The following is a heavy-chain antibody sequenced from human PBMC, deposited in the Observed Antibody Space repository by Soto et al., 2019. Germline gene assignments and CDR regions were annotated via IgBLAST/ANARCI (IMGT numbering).Heavy chain of an antibody. Sequence: SDTLYLGCTVSGGSISSYYGVLIRQPAGKGLEWIGRIYTSGSTNYNPSLKSRVTMSVDTSKNQFSLNLNSVTAADTAVYYCAGANSSTWYKLEYKWFDTWGQGTLVTVSS. D-gene: IGHD6-13*01. CDR3: AGANSSTWYKLEYKWFDT. J-gene: IGHJ5*02. V-gene: IGHV4-4*07. CDR2: IYTSGST. CDR1: GGSISSYY.